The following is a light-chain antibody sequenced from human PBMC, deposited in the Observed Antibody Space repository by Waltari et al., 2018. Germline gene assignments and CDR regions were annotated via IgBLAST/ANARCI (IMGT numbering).Light chain of an antibody. Sequence: QSALTQIASVAGSPGQSITISCTGTSSDVGDNKYVSWYQPHPGKLPKLLIYDVISRPSGVSTRFSGSKSGNTASLTISGLQAEDEADYYCSAYTRGVVFGGGTQLTVL. CDR1: SSDVGDNKY. J-gene: IGLJ2*01. V-gene: IGLV2-14*03. CDR3: SAYTRGVV. CDR2: DVI.